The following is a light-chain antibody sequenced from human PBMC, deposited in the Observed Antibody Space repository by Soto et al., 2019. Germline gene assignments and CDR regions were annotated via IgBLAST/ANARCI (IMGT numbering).Light chain of an antibody. CDR1: SSDVGAYNY. V-gene: IGLV2-14*03. J-gene: IGLJ3*02. CDR2: DVN. Sequence: QSALTQPASVSGCPGQSITISCTGTSSDVGAYNYVSWCQHHPGKAPKLIIYDVNNRPSGVSNRFSGSKSGNTASLTISGLQADDEAYYYCTSYTTSSTGVFGGGTKLTVL. CDR3: TSYTTSSTGV.